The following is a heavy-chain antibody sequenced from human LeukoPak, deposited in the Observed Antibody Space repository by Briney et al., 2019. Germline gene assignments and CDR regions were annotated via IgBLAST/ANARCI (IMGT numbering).Heavy chain of an antibody. V-gene: IGHV4-59*08. CDR3: ARHIYDSLNYFDY. CDR2: IYYSGST. D-gene: IGHD3-22*01. Sequence: SETLSLTCTVSGRSISSYYWSWIRQPPGKGLGWIGYIYYSGSTNYNPSLKSRVTISVDTSKNQFSLKLSSVTAADTAVYYCARHIYDSLNYFDYWGQGTLVTVSS. CDR1: GRSISSYY. J-gene: IGHJ4*02.